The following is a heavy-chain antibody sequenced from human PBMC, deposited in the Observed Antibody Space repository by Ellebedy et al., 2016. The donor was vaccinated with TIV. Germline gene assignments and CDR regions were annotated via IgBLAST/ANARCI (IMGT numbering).Heavy chain of an antibody. CDR2: INHSGST. CDR1: GGSFSGYY. V-gene: IGHV4-34*01. Sequence: SETLSLXCAVYGGSFSGYYWSWIRQPPGKGLEWIGEINHSGSTYYNPSLKSRVTISVDTSKNQFSLKLSSVTAADTAVYYCARQGYDFWSGYYSKAEPERFDYWGQGTLVTVSS. CDR3: ARQGYDFWSGYYSKAEPERFDY. D-gene: IGHD3-3*01. J-gene: IGHJ4*02.